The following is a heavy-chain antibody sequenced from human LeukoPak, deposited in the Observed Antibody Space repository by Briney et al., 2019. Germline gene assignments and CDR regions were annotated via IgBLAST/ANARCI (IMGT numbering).Heavy chain of an antibody. CDR2: IIPIFGTA. J-gene: IGHJ4*02. CDR1: GGTFSSYA. V-gene: IGHV1-69*13. CDR3: ARGSPGIVGATFDY. D-gene: IGHD1-26*01. Sequence: ASVKVSCKASGGTFSSYAISWVRQAPGQGLEWMGGIIPIFGTANYAQKFQGRVTITADESTSTAYMELSSLRSEDTAVYYCARGSPGIVGATFDYWGQGTQVTVSS.